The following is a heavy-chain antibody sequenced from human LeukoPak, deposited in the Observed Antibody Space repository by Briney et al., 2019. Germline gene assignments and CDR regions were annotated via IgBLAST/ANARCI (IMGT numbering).Heavy chain of an antibody. J-gene: IGHJ5*02. CDR2: IYYSGST. CDR3: ATHSSGWYRDWFDP. CDR1: GGSISSGGYY. V-gene: IGHV4-31*03. D-gene: IGHD6-19*01. Sequence: SETLSLTCTVSGGSISSGGYYWSWIRQHPGKGLEWIGYIYYSGSTYYNPSLKSRVTISVDTSKNQFSLKLSSVTAADTAVYYCATHSSGWYRDWFDPWGQGTLVTVSS.